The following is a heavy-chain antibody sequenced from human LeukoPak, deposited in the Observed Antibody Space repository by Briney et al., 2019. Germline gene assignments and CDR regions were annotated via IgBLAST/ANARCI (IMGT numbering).Heavy chain of an antibody. CDR3: AKDISHYYDILTGYYNYGMDV. V-gene: IGHV3-9*01. D-gene: IGHD3-9*01. CDR1: GFTFDDYA. J-gene: IGHJ6*02. Sequence: PGGSLRLSCAASGFTFDDYAMHWVRQAPGKGLEGVQGISWNGGSIGYADSVKGRFTISRDNAKNSLYLQMNSLRAEDTALYYCAKDISHYYDILTGYYNYGMDVWGQGTTVTVSS. CDR2: ISWNGGSI.